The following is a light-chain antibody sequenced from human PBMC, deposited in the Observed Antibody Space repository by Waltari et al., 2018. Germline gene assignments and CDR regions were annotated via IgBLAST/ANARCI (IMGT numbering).Light chain of an antibody. CDR2: KVS. V-gene: IGKV2-30*01. J-gene: IGKJ2*01. Sequence: DVVITQSPLSLPVTLGKPASISCMSSKSLVNSDRNTYLLWFHQRPGQSPRRLIYKVSNRESGVPDRFSGSGSDTDFTLKISRVEADDVGVYYCMQGTYWPYTFGQGTRLDIK. CDR1: KSLVNSDRNTY. CDR3: MQGTYWPYT.